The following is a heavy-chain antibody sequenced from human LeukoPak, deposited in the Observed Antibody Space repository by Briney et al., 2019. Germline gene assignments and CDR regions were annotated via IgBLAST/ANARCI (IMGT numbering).Heavy chain of an antibody. D-gene: IGHD6-19*01. J-gene: IGHJ4*02. CDR2: VDPEDGET. V-gene: IGHV1-69-2*01. CDR1: EYTFTDYY. Sequence: ATVKVSCKASEYTFTDYYMHWVQQAPGKGPEWVGRVDPEDGETIYAEKFRGRVTITADTSTDTACMELSSLRSEDTAVYYCATEALQGLHYWGQGTLVTVSS. CDR3: ATEALQGLHY.